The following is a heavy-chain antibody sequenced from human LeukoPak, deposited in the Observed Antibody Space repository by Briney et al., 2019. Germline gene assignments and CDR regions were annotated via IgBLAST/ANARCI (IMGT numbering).Heavy chain of an antibody. J-gene: IGHJ6*03. D-gene: IGHD4-11*01. CDR2: INPKSGGT. V-gene: IGHV1-2*02. CDR1: GYTFIGYN. CDR3: ARAPDYSNYYYYMDV. Sequence: GASVKVSCKASGYTFIGYNMHWVRQAPGQGLEWMGWINPKSGGTNYAQKFQGRVTMTRDTSIRTAYMELSSLRSEDTAVYYCARAPDYSNYYYYMDVWGKGTTVTVSS.